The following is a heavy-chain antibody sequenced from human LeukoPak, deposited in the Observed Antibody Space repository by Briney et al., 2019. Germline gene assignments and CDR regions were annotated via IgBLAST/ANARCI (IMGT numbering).Heavy chain of an antibody. CDR1: GGSFSDYY. CDR3: ALPSSGMWDYMDV. CDR2: INDSGST. J-gene: IGHJ6*03. D-gene: IGHD3-22*01. V-gene: IGHV4-34*01. Sequence: SETLSLTCAVYGGSFSDYYWGWIRQPPGKGLEWIGEINDSGSTNSNPSLKSRVTISVDTSKNQFSLQLSSVTAADTAVYYCALPSSGMWDYMDVWGKGTTVTVSS.